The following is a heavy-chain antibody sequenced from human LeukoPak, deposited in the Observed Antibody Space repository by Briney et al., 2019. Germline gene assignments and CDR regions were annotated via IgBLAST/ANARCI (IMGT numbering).Heavy chain of an antibody. Sequence: GGSLRHSCAASGFTFSSYSMNWVRQAPGKGLEWVSSISSSSSYIYYADSVKGRFTISRDNAKNSLYLQMNSLRAEDTAVYYCARHYDSSGYYQLYYYYYMDVWGKGTTVTVSS. D-gene: IGHD3-22*01. CDR3: ARHYDSSGYYQLYYYYYMDV. J-gene: IGHJ6*03. CDR1: GFTFSSYS. V-gene: IGHV3-21*01. CDR2: ISSSSSYI.